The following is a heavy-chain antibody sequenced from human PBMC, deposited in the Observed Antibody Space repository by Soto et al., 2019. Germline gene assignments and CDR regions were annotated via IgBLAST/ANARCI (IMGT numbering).Heavy chain of an antibody. J-gene: IGHJ4*02. Sequence: LSLTCTVSGDSFSSYYWTWIRQPPGKRLEWVAYIFHTGNTNYNPSLKSRVTISVDTSKNQFSLKLRSVTPADTAVYYCAALDGALDYWGPGTLVTVSS. D-gene: IGHD3-10*01. CDR2: IFHTGNT. V-gene: IGHV4-59*01. CDR3: AALDGALDY. CDR1: GDSFSSYY.